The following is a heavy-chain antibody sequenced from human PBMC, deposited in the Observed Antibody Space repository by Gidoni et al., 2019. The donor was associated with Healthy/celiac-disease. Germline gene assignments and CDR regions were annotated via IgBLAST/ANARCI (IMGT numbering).Heavy chain of an antibody. J-gene: IGHJ3*02. V-gene: IGHV3-30*03. Sequence: QVQLVESGGGVVQPGRCLRLSCAASGCTFSSYGMHWVRQAPGKGLEWVAVISYDGSNKYYADSVKGRFTISRDNSKNTLYLQMNSLRAEDTAVYYCACMNGPAAGTYDAFDIWGQGTMVTVSS. CDR1: GCTFSSYG. D-gene: IGHD6-13*01. CDR2: ISYDGSNK. CDR3: ACMNGPAAGTYDAFDI.